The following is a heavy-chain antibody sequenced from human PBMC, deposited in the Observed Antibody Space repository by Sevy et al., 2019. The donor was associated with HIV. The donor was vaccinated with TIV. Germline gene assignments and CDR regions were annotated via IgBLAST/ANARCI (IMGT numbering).Heavy chain of an antibody. CDR1: GFSFNDHA. Sequence: GGSLRLSCAASGFSFNDHAMHWVRQVPGKGLEWVSGVSWNSRNIGYGDSVKGRFTISRDNAKHFLYLEMNSLRPEDTAFYYCANDINRGCDSVNCNPYSYYFYGLDVWSQGTTVTVSS. CDR3: ANDINRGCDSVNCNPYSYYFYGLDV. J-gene: IGHJ6*02. V-gene: IGHV3-9*01. D-gene: IGHD3-22*01. CDR2: VSWNSRNI.